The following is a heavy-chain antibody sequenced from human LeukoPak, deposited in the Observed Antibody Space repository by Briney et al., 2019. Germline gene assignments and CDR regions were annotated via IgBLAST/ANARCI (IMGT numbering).Heavy chain of an antibody. CDR2: IYYSGST. CDR3: AMYYYDSSRAFDI. CDR1: GGSISSYY. J-gene: IGHJ3*02. Sequence: PSETLSLTCTVSGGSISSYYWSLIRQPPGKGLEWIGYIYYSGSTNYNPSLKSRVTISVDTSKNQFSLKLSSVTAADTAVYYCAMYYYDSSRAFDIWGQGTMVTVSS. D-gene: IGHD3-22*01. V-gene: IGHV4-59*01.